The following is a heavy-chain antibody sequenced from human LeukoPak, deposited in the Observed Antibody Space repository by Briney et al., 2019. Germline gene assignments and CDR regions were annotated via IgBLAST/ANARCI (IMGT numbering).Heavy chain of an antibody. V-gene: IGHV3-23*01. J-gene: IGHJ3*02. CDR3: AKELYGSWSYYMGDHNAFDI. CDR2: ISGNGGRT. Sequence: GGSLRLSWAASGFSFSSYAVGSVRQPPGRGLEWVQAISGNGGRTNHADSVKGRFTIYRDNSKNTLYLQMNSLRAEDTAVYYCAKELYGSWSYYMGDHNAFDIWGQGTMVTVSS. D-gene: IGHD3-10*01. CDR1: GFSFSSYA.